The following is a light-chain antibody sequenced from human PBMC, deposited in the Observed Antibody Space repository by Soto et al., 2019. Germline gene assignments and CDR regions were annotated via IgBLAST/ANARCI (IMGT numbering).Light chain of an antibody. J-gene: IGKJ4*01. Sequence: DIQMTQSPSSVSASVGDRVTISCRASQGITSWLAWYQQKPGKVPKLLIYAASTLQSGVPSRFSGSGSGTDFTLTISSLQPEDVATYYCQKYNSAPRAAFGGGTKVDI. CDR3: QKYNSAPRAA. V-gene: IGKV1-27*01. CDR2: AAS. CDR1: QGITSW.